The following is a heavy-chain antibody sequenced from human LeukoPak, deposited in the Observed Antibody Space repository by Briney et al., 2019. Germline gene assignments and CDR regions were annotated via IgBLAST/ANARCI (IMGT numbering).Heavy chain of an antibody. V-gene: IGHV1-2*02. D-gene: IGHD3-16*01. CDR2: INPNSGGT. CDR1: GYTFTGYY. CDR3: ARGGQETAWGIDY. J-gene: IGHJ4*02. Sequence: GASVKVSCKASGYTFTGYYMHWVRQAPGQGLEWMGWINPNSGGTNYAQKFQGRVTMTRDTSISTAYMELGRLRSDDTAVYYCARGGQETAWGIDYWGQGTLVTVSS.